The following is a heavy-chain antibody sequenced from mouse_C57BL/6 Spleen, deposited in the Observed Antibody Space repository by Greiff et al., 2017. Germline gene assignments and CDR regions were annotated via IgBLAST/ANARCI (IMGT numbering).Heavy chain of an antibody. D-gene: IGHD2-2*01. CDR1: GYTFTSYW. CDR3: ARRGYGKYFDV. Sequence: QVQLQQPGAELVKPGASVKLSCKASGYTFTSYWMQWLKQRPGQGLEWIGEIDPSDSYTNYNQKFKGKATLTVDTSSSTAYMQLSSLTSEDSAVYYCARRGYGKYFDVWGTGTTVTVSS. V-gene: IGHV1-50*01. CDR2: IDPSDSYT. J-gene: IGHJ1*03.